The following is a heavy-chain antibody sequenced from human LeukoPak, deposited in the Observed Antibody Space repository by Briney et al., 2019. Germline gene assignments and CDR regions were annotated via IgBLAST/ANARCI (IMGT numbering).Heavy chain of an antibody. J-gene: IGHJ4*02. D-gene: IGHD6-19*01. Sequence: ASVKVSCKASGYTFTSYYMHWVRQAPGQGLEWMGLINPSGGGTSYAQKFQGRVTMTRDTSTSTVYMELSSLRSEDTAVYYCARERSSITVAGFFDYWGQGTLVTVSS. V-gene: IGHV1-46*01. CDR1: GYTFTSYY. CDR2: INPSGGGT. CDR3: ARERSSITVAGFFDY.